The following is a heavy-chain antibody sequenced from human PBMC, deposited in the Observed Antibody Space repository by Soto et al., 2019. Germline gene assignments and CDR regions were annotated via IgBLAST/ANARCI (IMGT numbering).Heavy chain of an antibody. CDR2: ITGSTGTT. CDR1: GFTFSNFA. J-gene: IGHJ6*03. D-gene: IGHD2-2*01. CDR3: AKDTSSSPYYLDF. Sequence: EVQVLESGGGSVQPGGSLRLSCAASGFTFSNFAMSWVRHAPGKGLEWVSEITGSTGTTYYADSVKGRFIISRDNSKNTVNLQMNSLRAEDTAVYSCAKDTSSSPYYLDFWGKGTTVTVSS. V-gene: IGHV3-23*01.